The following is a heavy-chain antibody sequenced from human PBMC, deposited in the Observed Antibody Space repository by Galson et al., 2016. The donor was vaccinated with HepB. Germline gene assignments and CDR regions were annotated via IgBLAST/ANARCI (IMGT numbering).Heavy chain of an antibody. CDR1: GSTFDNYW. J-gene: IGHJ6*02. CDR2: IKQDGREK. CDR3: ARDQYWIDYYGYGMDV. V-gene: IGHV3-7*01. Sequence: SLRLSCAASGSTFDNYWMTWVRQAPGKGLEWVANIKQDGREKYYVESVKGRFTISRDNAKNSLYLEMNSLRVEDTAVYYCARDQYWIDYYGYGMDVWGQGTTVTVSS. D-gene: IGHD3-3*01.